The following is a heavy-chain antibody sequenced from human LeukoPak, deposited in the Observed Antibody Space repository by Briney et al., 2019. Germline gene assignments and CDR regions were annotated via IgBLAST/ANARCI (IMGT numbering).Heavy chain of an antibody. CDR1: GGSISSSNW. CDR2: INHSGNT. D-gene: IGHD2-2*01. V-gene: IGHV4-4*02. Sequence: SGTLSLTCAVSGGSISSSNWWSWVRQPPGKGLEWIGDINHSGNTTYNPSLKSRLDISVDKSKNQFSLKVTSVTAADTAVYYCARVGGYCTSTSCSNSYYYYGMDVWGQGTTVTVSS. J-gene: IGHJ6*02. CDR3: ARVGGYCTSTSCSNSYYYYGMDV.